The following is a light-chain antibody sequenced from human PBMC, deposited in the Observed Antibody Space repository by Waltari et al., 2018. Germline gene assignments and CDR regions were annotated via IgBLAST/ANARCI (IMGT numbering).Light chain of an antibody. CDR3: QHYLRLPVT. J-gene: IGKJ1*01. CDR2: GAS. V-gene: IGKV3-20*01. CDR1: QSVTRAF. Sequence: EIVLTQSPGTLSLSPGESATFSCRTSQSVTRAFAWYQQKPGQAPRLLIYGASNRATGIPDRFSGSGSGTDFSLTISSLEPEDFAVYYCQHYLRLPVTFGQGTKVEVK.